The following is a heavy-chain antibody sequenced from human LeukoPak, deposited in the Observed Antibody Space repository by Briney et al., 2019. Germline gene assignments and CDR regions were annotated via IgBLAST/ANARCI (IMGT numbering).Heavy chain of an antibody. CDR3: AGVTVATGGY. J-gene: IGHJ4*02. V-gene: IGHV4-34*01. D-gene: IGHD5-12*01. Sequence: SETLSLTCAVDGWSFSGYYWSWIRQPPGKGLEWIGEINHSGSTNYNPSLKSRVTISVDTSKNQFSLKLSSVTAADTAVYYCAGVTVATGGYWGQGTLVTVSS. CDR1: GWSFSGYY. CDR2: INHSGST.